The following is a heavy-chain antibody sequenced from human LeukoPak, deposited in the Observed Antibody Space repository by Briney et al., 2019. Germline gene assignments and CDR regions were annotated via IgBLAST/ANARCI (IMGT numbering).Heavy chain of an antibody. J-gene: IGHJ4*02. CDR2: ISNSGSTI. Sequence: SGGSLRLSCAASGFTFSSYEMNWVRQAPGKGLEWVSYISNSGSTIYHADSVKGRFTISRDNAKNSLYLQMNSLRAEDTAVYYCTKGTIWLPFDYWGQGTLVTVSS. D-gene: IGHD5-18*01. CDR1: GFTFSSYE. CDR3: TKGTIWLPFDY. V-gene: IGHV3-48*03.